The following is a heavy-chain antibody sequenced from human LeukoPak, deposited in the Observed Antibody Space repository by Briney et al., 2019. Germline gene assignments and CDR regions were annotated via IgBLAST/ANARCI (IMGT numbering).Heavy chain of an antibody. J-gene: IGHJ4*02. CDR3: ARGLKRVVPAAMYY. CDR2: ISAYNGNT. D-gene: IGHD2-2*01. V-gene: IGHV1-18*01. CDR1: VYTFTSYG. Sequence: GASVKVSCKASVYTFTSYGISWVRQAPGQGLEWMGWISAYNGNTNYAQKLQGRVTMTTDTYTSTAYMELRSLRSDDTAVYYCARGLKRVVPAAMYYWGQGTLVTVSS.